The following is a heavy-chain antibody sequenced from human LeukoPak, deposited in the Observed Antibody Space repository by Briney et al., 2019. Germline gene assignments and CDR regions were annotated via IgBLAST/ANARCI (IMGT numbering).Heavy chain of an antibody. V-gene: IGHV3-48*03. J-gene: IGHJ5*02. CDR2: ISSSGSTI. CDR1: GFTFSSYW. D-gene: IGHD2-15*01. CDR3: ATLGRVVVVVAATQNWFDP. Sequence: GGSLRLSCAASGFTFSSYWMHWVRQAPGKGLEWVSYISSSGSTIYYADSVKGRFTISRDNAKNSLYLQMNSLRDEDTAVYYCATLGRVVVVVAATQNWFDPWGQGTLVTVSS.